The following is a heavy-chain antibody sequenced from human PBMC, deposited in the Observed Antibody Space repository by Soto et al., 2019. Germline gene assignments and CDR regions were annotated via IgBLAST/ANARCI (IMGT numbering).Heavy chain of an antibody. D-gene: IGHD3-10*01. CDR1: GFTFSRYD. V-gene: IGHV3-13*01. J-gene: IGHJ4*02. CDR2: IGTAGDT. Sequence: GSLRLSCAASGFTFSRYDMHWVRQATGKSLEWVSAIGTAGDTYYPGSVKGRFTISRENAKNSLYLQMNSLRAGDTAVYYCTRSPVLVRGVRAFDYWGQGTLVTV. CDR3: TRSPVLVRGVRAFDY.